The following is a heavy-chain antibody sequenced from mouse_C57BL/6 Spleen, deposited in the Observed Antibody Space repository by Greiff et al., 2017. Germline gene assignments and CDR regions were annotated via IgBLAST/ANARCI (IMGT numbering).Heavy chain of an antibody. CDR3: TLYDYDGGDYFDY. CDR2: IDPEDGDT. D-gene: IGHD2-4*01. J-gene: IGHJ2*01. CDR1: GFNIKDYY. Sequence: EVKLQQSGAELVRPGASVKLSCTASGFNIKDYYMHWVKQRPEQGLEWIGRIDPEDGDTEYAPKFQGKATMTADTSSNTAYLQLSSLTSEDTAVYYCTLYDYDGGDYFDYWGQGTTLTVSS. V-gene: IGHV14-1*01.